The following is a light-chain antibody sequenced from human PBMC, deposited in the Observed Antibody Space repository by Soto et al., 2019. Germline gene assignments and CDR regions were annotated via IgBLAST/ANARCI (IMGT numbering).Light chain of an antibody. J-gene: IGLJ1*01. CDR1: SSDVAGYNY. V-gene: IGLV2-14*01. CDR2: EVS. Sequence: QSALTQPASVSGSPGQSITISCTGTSSDVAGYNYVSWYQQHPGKAPKLMIYEVSNRPSGVSNRFSGSKSGNTASLTISGLQAEDEADYYCSSYTSSSTLFGTGTKLTVL. CDR3: SSYTSSSTL.